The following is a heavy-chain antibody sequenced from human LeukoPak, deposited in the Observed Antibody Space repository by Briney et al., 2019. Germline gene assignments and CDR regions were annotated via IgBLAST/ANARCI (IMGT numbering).Heavy chain of an antibody. D-gene: IGHD1-26*01. CDR1: GYTLTELS. CDR3: AKGWSGSHQWGAFDI. V-gene: IGHV1-24*01. CDR2: FDPEDGET. J-gene: IGHJ3*02. Sequence: ASVKVSCKVSGYTLTELSMHWVRQAPGKGLEWMGGFDPEDGETIYAQKFQGRVTMTEDTSTDTAYMELSSLRSEDTAVYYCAKGWSGSHQWGAFDIWGQGTMVTVSS.